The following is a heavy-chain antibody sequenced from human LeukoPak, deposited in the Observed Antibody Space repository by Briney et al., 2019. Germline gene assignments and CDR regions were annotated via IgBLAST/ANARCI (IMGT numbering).Heavy chain of an antibody. J-gene: IGHJ4*02. CDR3: ARHYDSSGYSPIAFDY. Sequence: SVKVSCKASGGTFSSYAISWVRQAPGQGLEWMGRIIPIFGTANYAQKFQGRVTITTDESTSTAYMELSSLRSEDTAVYYCARHYDSSGYSPIAFDYWGQGTLVTVSS. V-gene: IGHV1-69*05. CDR2: IIPIFGTA. D-gene: IGHD3-22*01. CDR1: GGTFSSYA.